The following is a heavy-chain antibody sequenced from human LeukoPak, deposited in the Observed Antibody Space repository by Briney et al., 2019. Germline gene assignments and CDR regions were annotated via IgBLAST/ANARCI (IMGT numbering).Heavy chain of an antibody. CDR1: GITLSNYG. CDR3: AKRGVVIRVILVGFHKEAYYFDS. CDR2: ISGSGGST. Sequence: GGSLRLSCAVSGITLSNYGMSWVRQAPGKGLEWVAGISGSGGSTNYADSVKGRFTVSRDNPKNTLYLQLNSLRAEDTAVYFCAKRGVVIRVILVGFHKEAYYFDSWGQGALVTVSS. V-gene: IGHV3-23*01. D-gene: IGHD3-22*01. J-gene: IGHJ4*02.